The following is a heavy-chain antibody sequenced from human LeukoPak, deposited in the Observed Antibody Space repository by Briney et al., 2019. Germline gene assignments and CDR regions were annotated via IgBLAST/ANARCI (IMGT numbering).Heavy chain of an antibody. V-gene: IGHV1-18*01. J-gene: IGHJ4*02. Sequence: VASVKVSCKASGYTFTSYGISWVRQAPGQGLEWMGWISAYNGNTNYAQKLQGRVTMTRDTSTSTVYMELSSLRSEDTAVYYCARRSQVGVAWFDYWGQGTLVTVSS. D-gene: IGHD5-12*01. CDR3: ARRSQVGVAWFDY. CDR2: ISAYNGNT. CDR1: GYTFTSYG.